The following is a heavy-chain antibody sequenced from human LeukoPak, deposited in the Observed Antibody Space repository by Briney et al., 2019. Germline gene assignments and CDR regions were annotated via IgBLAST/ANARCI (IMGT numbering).Heavy chain of an antibody. Sequence: SQTLSLTCTVSRGSISSGFYYWNWIRQPAGKGLEWIGRIFIGGSTNYNPSLKSRVTISVDTSKNQFSLKLTSVTAADTAVYYCAKDRRSGSHGDAFDIWGQGTMVTVSS. V-gene: IGHV4-61*02. CDR1: RGSISSGFYY. D-gene: IGHD1-26*01. CDR3: AKDRRSGSHGDAFDI. J-gene: IGHJ3*02. CDR2: IFIGGST.